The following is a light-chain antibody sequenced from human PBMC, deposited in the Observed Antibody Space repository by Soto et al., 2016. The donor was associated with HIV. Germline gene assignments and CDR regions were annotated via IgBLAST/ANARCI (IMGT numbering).Light chain of an antibody. Sequence: SSELTQDPAVSVALGQTVGITCQGDGLRVHYAIWYQQKPGQAPVLILYGDNNRPSGIPGRFSGSSSGNTASLTITGAQAEDEADYFCSSRDNTGYHVLFGGGTNLTVL. CDR1: GLRVHY. V-gene: IGLV3-19*01. CDR3: SSRDNTGYHVL. CDR2: GDN. J-gene: IGLJ2*01.